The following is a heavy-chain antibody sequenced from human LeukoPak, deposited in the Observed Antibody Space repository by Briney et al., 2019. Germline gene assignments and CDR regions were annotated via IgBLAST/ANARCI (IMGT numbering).Heavy chain of an antibody. CDR2: IWYDGSMQ. J-gene: IGHJ4*02. CDR3: ARVGSSSQEFDY. CDR1: GFTFNRHA. Sequence: GGSLRLSCEASGFTFNRHAMHWVRQAPGKGLEWVAIIWYDGSMQYYGDSVKGRFTISRDNSKNTLYLQMNSLRADDTAVYYCARVGSSSQEFDYWGQGTLVTVSS. V-gene: IGHV3-33*01. D-gene: IGHD2-2*01.